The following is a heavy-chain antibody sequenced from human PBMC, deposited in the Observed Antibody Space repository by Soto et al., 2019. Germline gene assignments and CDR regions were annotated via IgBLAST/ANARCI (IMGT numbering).Heavy chain of an antibody. CDR1: GFIFSGSA. V-gene: IGHV3-30-3*01. J-gene: IGHJ6*02. D-gene: IGHD3-22*01. Sequence: QVSLEESGGGVFQPGRSQRLSCVASGFIFSGSAMHWVRQAPGKGLEWVAVISFDGGDEHYADSVKGRFTISRDNSKNTLHLQVTSLRAEDTPVYYCAKDGAPSQWFMDVWGQGTTVTVSS. CDR2: ISFDGGDE. CDR3: AKDGAPSQWFMDV.